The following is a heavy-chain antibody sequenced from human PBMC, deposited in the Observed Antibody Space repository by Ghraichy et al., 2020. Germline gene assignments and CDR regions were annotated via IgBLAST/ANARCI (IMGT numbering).Heavy chain of an antibody. D-gene: IGHD3-16*01. CDR2: ISGSDGST. Sequence: SCAVSGFTFSSYGMSWVRQAPGRGLDWVSAISGSDGSTYYADSVNGRFTISRDNSKNTVYLQMNSLRVEDTAVYYCAKELGPLRGAFDIWGQGTMVTVSS. J-gene: IGHJ3*02. CDR1: GFTFSSYG. V-gene: IGHV3-23*01. CDR3: AKELGPLRGAFDI.